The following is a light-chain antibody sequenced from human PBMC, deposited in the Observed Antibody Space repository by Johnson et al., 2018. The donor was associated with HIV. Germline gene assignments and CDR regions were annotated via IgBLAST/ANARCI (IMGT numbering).Light chain of an antibody. V-gene: IGLV1-51*01. CDR2: DNN. CDR1: SSKIGSDN. J-gene: IGLJ1*01. CDR3: GTWASSLSVYV. Sequence: QSVLTQPPSVSAAPGQKVTISCSGSSSKIGSDNVSWYQQLPGTAPKLLIYDNNKRPSGIPDRFSGSKSGTSATLRITGLQTGYEADYYCGTWASSLSVYVFGTGTQVTVL.